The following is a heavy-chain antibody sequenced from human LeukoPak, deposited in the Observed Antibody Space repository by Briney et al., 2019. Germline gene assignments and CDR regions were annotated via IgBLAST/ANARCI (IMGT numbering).Heavy chain of an antibody. Sequence: SETLSLTCSVSGDSITGYYWGWIRQPPGKGLEWIGNIYYTGNTYYNSSLKSRVTISLDTSKNQFSLKVISMTAADTAVYYCARERGTGGYFDYWGQGTLVTVSS. D-gene: IGHD1-1*01. V-gene: IGHV4-39*07. CDR3: ARERGTGGYFDY. J-gene: IGHJ4*02. CDR2: IYYTGNT. CDR1: GDSITGYY.